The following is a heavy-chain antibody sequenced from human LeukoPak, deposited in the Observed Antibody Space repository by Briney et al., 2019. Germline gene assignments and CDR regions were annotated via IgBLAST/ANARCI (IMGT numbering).Heavy chain of an antibody. V-gene: IGHV3-30*02. CDR3: ARDLDPFGVVPNWFDP. J-gene: IGHJ5*02. D-gene: IGHD3-3*01. CDR2: IQYDGSKK. CDR1: GFSFSSYG. Sequence: PGGSLRLSCAASGFSFSSYGLHWVRQAPGKGLEWVAFIQYDGSKKYYADSVQGRFTISRDNSKNTLYLQMNSLRAEDTAVYYCARDLDPFGVVPNWFDPWGQGTLVTVSS.